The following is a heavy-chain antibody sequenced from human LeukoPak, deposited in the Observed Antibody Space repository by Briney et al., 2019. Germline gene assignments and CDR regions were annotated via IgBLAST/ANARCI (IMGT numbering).Heavy chain of an antibody. CDR3: AKELVDTSVVTNAFDL. Sequence: PSETLSLTCSVSGRFVCRPGYSWTWIRQPVGKGLEWIGRFYTSGTTNYNPSLKSRVTISIDTSNNQFSLKLSSVTAADTAIYYCAKELVDTSVVTNAFDLWGQGTMVIVSS. CDR2: FYTSGTT. D-gene: IGHD5-18*01. V-gene: IGHV4-61*02. J-gene: IGHJ3*01. CDR1: GRFVCRPGYS.